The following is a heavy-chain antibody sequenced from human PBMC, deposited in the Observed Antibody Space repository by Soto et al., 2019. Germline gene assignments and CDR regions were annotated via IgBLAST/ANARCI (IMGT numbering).Heavy chain of an antibody. CDR2: IFYSGST. V-gene: IGHV4-39*01. CDR3: ARHLTYCCQARDGLGVPFPGSAFLRNRSTDL. J-gene: IGHJ2*01. Sequence: EKGLEWIGSIFYSGSTYYNPSLKSRVTISVDTSKNQFSLKLSSVTAADTAVYYCARHLTYCCQARDGLGVPFPGSAFLRNRSTDL. D-gene: IGHD2-15*01.